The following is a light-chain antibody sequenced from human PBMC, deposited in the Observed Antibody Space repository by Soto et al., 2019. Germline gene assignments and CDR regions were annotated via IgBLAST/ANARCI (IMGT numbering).Light chain of an antibody. J-gene: IGLJ2*01. V-gene: IGLV3-27*01. CDR1: VLAKKY. CDR3: YSAADNNLK. CDR2: KDS. Sequence: SYELTQPSSVSVSPGQTARITCSGDVLAKKYARWFQQKPGQAPVLVIYKDSERPSGIPERFSGSSSGTTVTLTISGAQVEDEADYYCYSAADNNLKFGGGTKVTVL.